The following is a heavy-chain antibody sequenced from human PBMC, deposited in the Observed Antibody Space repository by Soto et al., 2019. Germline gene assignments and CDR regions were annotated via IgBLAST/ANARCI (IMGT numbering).Heavy chain of an antibody. J-gene: IGHJ4*02. Sequence: EGSLRLSCAASGFTFSSYWMHWVRQAPGKGLVWVSRITPDGSDTDYADSVKGRFTISRDNAKNTLYLQMNSLRAEDTAVYYCARGVSYPRDYWGQGTLVTVSS. V-gene: IGHV3-74*01. CDR1: GFTFSSYW. CDR3: ARGVSYPRDY. D-gene: IGHD1-26*01. CDR2: ITPDGSDT.